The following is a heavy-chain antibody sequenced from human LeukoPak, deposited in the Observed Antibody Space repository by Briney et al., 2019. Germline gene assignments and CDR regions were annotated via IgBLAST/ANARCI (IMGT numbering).Heavy chain of an antibody. J-gene: IGHJ4*02. CDR1: GDSISSYY. CDR3: ARGPDYYDGSGYRFDY. Sequence: SETLSLTCTVSGDSISSYYWNWIRKPAGKGLEWIGRIYTSGRTNYNPSLKSRVTMSIDTSKNQFSLKLSSVTAADTAVYYCARGPDYYDGSGYRFDYWGQGTLVTVSS. CDR2: IYTSGRT. V-gene: IGHV4-4*07. D-gene: IGHD3-22*01.